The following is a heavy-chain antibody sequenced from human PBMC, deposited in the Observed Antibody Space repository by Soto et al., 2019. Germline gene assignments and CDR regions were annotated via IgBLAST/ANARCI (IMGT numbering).Heavy chain of an antibody. CDR1: GFTFSSYA. V-gene: IGHV3-23*01. CDR3: AKDFGFGMDFDGLPFDY. Sequence: GGSLRLSCAASGFTFSSYAMSWVRQAPGKGLEWVSAISGSGGSTYYADSVKGRFTISRDNSKNTLYLQMNSLRAEDTAVYYCAKDFGFGMDFDGLPFDYWGQGTLVTVSS. J-gene: IGHJ4*02. D-gene: IGHD3-16*01. CDR2: ISGSGGST.